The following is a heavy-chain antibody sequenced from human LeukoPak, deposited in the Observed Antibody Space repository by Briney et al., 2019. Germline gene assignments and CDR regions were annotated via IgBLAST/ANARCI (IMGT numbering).Heavy chain of an antibody. CDR1: GGSISSGDYY. D-gene: IGHD4-17*01. Sequence: SGTLSLTCTVSGGSISSGDYYWSWIRQPPGKGLEWIGYIYYSGSTYYNPSLKSRVTISVDTSKNQFSLKLSSVTAADTAVYYGASYGDGRGSFDYWGQGTLVTVSS. V-gene: IGHV4-30-4*01. J-gene: IGHJ4*02. CDR3: ASYGDGRGSFDY. CDR2: IYYSGST.